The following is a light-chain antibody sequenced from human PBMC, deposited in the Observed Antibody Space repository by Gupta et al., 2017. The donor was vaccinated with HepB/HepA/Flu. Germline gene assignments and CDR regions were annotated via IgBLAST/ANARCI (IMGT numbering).Light chain of an antibody. CDR1: QSISRY. Sequence: DIQLTQSPSSLSASVGDRVTITCRASQSISRYLNWYQQKPGKAPNLLIYTTSSLQSGVASRFSGRGSGTDFTLTISSLQTEDVATYFCQQSYSTPWTFGQGTKVEIK. J-gene: IGKJ1*01. CDR3: QQSYSTPWT. CDR2: TTS. V-gene: IGKV1-39*01.